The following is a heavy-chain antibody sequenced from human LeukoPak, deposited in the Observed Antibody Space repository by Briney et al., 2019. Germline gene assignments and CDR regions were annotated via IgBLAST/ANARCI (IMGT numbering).Heavy chain of an antibody. Sequence: SETLSLTCTVSGDSISSGGYYWSWIRQPAGKGLEWIGEINHSGSTNYNPSLKSRVTISVDTSKNQFSLKLSSVTAADTAVYFCARGPYSYDSSGAFDIWGQGTMVTVSS. CDR3: ARGPYSYDSSGAFDI. V-gene: IGHV4-61*09. CDR2: INHSGST. D-gene: IGHD3-22*01. J-gene: IGHJ3*02. CDR1: GDSISSGGYY.